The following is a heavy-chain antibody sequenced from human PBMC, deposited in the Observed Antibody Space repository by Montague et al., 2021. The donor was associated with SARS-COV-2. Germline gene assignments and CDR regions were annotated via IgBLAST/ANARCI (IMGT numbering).Heavy chain of an antibody. D-gene: IGHD2-15*01. CDR1: GGSISSSSYY. CDR3: ARVISRQNNIVVVGLYYFDY. CDR2: IYYSGST. J-gene: IGHJ4*02. V-gene: IGHV4-39*07. Sequence: SETLSLTCTVSGGSISSSSYYWGWIRQPLGKGLEWIGSIYYSGSTYYNPSLKSRVTISVDTSKNQFSLKLSSVTAADTAVYYCARVISRQNNIVVVGLYYFDYWGQGTLVTVSS.